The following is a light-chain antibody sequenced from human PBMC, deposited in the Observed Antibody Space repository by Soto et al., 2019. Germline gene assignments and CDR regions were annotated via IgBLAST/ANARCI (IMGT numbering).Light chain of an antibody. J-gene: IGKJ4*01. CDR3: EQRVNWLT. CDR2: DAS. Sequence: EIVLTQSPATLSLSPGERATLSCRASQSVGSWLAWYQQKPGQAPRLLIYDASNRATGIPARFSGSGSGTDFTLTISSLEPEGFEVYYCEQRVNWLTFGGGTKVEIK. V-gene: IGKV3-11*01. CDR1: QSVGSW.